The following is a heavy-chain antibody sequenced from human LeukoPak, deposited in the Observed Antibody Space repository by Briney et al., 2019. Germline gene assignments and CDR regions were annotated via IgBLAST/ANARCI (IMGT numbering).Heavy chain of an antibody. J-gene: IGHJ4*02. CDR3: TSQYNWKDAVDF. V-gene: IGHV3-15*04. CDR2: IETKTDGETT. CDR1: GFTFTDAW. Sequence: GGSLRLSRAASGFTFTDAWMTWVRQAPGKGLEWVGRIETKTDGETTDYAAPVKGRFTISRDDSKNTLYLQMNSLKTEDTAVYYCTSQYNWKDAVDFWGQGTLVTVSS. D-gene: IGHD1-1*01.